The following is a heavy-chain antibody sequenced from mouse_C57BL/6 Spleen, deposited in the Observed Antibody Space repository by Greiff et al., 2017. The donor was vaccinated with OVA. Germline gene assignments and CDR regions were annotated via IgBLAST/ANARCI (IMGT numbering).Heavy chain of an antibody. CDR3: AREGDFDY. V-gene: IGHV1-42*01. CDR2: INPSTGGT. Sequence: VQLQQSGPELVKPGASVKISCKASGYSFTGYYMNWVKQSPEKSLEWIGEINPSTGGTTYNQKFKAKATLTVDKSSSTAYMQLKSLTSEDSAVYYCAREGDFDYWGLGTTLTVSS. J-gene: IGHJ2*01. CDR1: GYSFTGYY. D-gene: IGHD3-3*01.